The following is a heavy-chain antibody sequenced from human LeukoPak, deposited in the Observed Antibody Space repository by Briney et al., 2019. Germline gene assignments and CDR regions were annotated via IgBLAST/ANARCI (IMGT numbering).Heavy chain of an antibody. Sequence: GGSLRLSCAASGFTFSSYAMHWVRQAPGKGLEWVAFIHYDGSNNYYADAVKGRFTISRDNSKNTLYLQMNSLRAEDTAVYYCARGTPVFRWELLYYFDYWGQGTLVTVSS. D-gene: IGHD1-26*01. J-gene: IGHJ4*02. CDR2: IHYDGSNN. CDR1: GFTFSSYA. V-gene: IGHV3-30*02. CDR3: ARGTPVFRWELLYYFDY.